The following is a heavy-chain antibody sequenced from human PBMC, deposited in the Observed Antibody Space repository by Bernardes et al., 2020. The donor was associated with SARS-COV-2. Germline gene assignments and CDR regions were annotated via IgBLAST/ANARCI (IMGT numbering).Heavy chain of an antibody. J-gene: IGHJ4*02. Sequence: SETLSLTCSVSGCSISSYYWSWILQPPGRGLDLIGYIYDNVNTNYNPSLKSRVTISSDTSKSQSSLKLSSVTAADTAMYYCARHMRSCTGSTCYHRMFFDYWVQGTLVTVSS. CDR2: IYDNVNT. V-gene: IGHV4-59*08. CDR1: GCSISSYY. CDR3: ARHMRSCTGSTCYHRMFFDY. D-gene: IGHD2-2*01.